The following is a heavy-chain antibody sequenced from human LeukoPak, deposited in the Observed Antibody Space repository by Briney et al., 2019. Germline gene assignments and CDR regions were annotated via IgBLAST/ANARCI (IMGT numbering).Heavy chain of an antibody. CDR3: ARAADSSSYEIGVNWFDP. CDR1: GGTFSSYA. J-gene: IGHJ5*02. CDR2: ILPIFGTA. V-gene: IGHV1-69*06. D-gene: IGHD6-13*01. Sequence: SVKVSCKASGGTFSSYAISWVRQAPGQGLEWMGGILPIFGTANYAQKFQGRVTITADKSTSTAYMELSSLRSEDTAVYYCARAADSSSYEIGVNWFDPWGQGTLVTVSS.